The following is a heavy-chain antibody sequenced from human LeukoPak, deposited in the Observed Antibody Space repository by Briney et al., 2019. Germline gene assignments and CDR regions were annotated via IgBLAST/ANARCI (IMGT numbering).Heavy chain of an antibody. CDR1: GGTFSSYT. CDR3: ARGDDSSGYYHFDY. J-gene: IGHJ4*02. D-gene: IGHD3-22*01. V-gene: IGHV1-69*02. Sequence: SVKVSCKASGGTFSSYTISWVRQAPGQGLEGMGRIIPILGIANYAQKFQGRVMITADKSTSTAYMELSSLRSEDTAVYYCARGDDSSGYYHFDYWGQGTLVTVSS. CDR2: IIPILGIA.